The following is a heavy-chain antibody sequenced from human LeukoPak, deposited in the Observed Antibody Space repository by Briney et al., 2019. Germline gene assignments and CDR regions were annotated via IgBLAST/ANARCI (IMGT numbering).Heavy chain of an antibody. CDR3: AKAAAELSYYYYGMDV. CDR2: ISDGGGRT. CDR1: GFTFNSYA. Sequence: AGGSLRLSCAASGFTFNSYAMSWVRRSPGKGLEWVSGISDGGGRTNYADSVKGRFTISRDNAKNTLYLQMNSLRAEDTAVYYCAKAAAELSYYYYGMDVWGQGTTVTVSS. D-gene: IGHD1-26*01. V-gene: IGHV3-23*01. J-gene: IGHJ6*02.